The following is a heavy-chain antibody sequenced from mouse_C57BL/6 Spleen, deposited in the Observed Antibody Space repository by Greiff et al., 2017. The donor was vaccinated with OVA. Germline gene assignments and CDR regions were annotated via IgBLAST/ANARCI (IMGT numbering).Heavy chain of an antibody. CDR3: ARPGDGYDGEWYFDV. Sequence: EVQLVESGGGLVKPGGSLKLSCAASGFTFSDYGMHWVRQAPEKGLEWVAYISSGSSTIYYADTVKGRFTISRDNAKNTLFLQMTSLRSEDTAMYYCARPGDGYDGEWYFDVWGTGTTVTVSS. CDR1: GFTFSDYG. CDR2: ISSGSSTI. D-gene: IGHD2-2*01. J-gene: IGHJ1*03. V-gene: IGHV5-17*01.